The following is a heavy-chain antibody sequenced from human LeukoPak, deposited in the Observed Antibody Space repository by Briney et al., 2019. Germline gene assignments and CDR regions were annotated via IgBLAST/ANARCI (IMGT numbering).Heavy chain of an antibody. CDR1: GFTFSDSA. V-gene: IGHV3-23*01. D-gene: IGHD5-24*01. Sequence: GGSLRLSCAASGFTFSDSAMTWVRQAPGKGLDWVSLISFSGANSYYADSVKGRFTISRDNSKDTLFLQMNSLRAEDTAIYYCARDIQLSTWGLGTMVTVSS. CDR2: ISFSGANS. J-gene: IGHJ3*01. CDR3: ARDIQLST.